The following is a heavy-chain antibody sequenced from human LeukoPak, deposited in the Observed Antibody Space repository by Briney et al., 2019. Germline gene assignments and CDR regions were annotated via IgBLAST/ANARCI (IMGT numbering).Heavy chain of an antibody. CDR2: ISYDGSNK. V-gene: IGHV3-30-3*01. D-gene: IGHD1-26*01. Sequence: PGGSLRLSCAASGFTFSSYAMHWVREAPGEGGGWGAVISYDGSNKYYADSVTGRFTISRDNSKNTLYLQMNSLSAEDTAVYYCAKDSAGGLSEPLDYWGQGTLVTVSS. CDR1: GFTFSSYA. CDR3: AKDSAGGLSEPLDY. J-gene: IGHJ4*02.